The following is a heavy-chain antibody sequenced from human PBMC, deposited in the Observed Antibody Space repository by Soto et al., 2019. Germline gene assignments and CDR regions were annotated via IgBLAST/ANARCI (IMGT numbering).Heavy chain of an antibody. Sequence: GSLGLSCVASGFGFSSYEMTWIRQAPGKGLEWISYISSSGSAIYYADSVKGRFTISRDNAQHAVYLQMNSLRIDDTALYYCASGIDYWGQGTLVTVSS. V-gene: IGHV3-48*03. J-gene: IGHJ4*02. CDR2: ISSSGSAI. CDR1: GFGFSSYE. CDR3: ASGIDY.